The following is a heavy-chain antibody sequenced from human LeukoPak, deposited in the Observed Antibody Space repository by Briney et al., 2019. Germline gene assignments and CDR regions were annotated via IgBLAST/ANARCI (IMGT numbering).Heavy chain of an antibody. CDR2: INPNSGGT. CDR1: GYTFTGYY. CDR3: ARELLTFSEYFQH. V-gene: IGHV1-2*02. J-gene: IGHJ1*01. Sequence: ASVKVSCKASGYTFTGYYMHRVRQAPGQGLEWMGWINPNSGGTNYAQKFQGRVTMTRDTSISTAYMELSRLRSDDTAVYYCARELLTFSEYFQHWGQGTLVTVSS. D-gene: IGHD1-26*01.